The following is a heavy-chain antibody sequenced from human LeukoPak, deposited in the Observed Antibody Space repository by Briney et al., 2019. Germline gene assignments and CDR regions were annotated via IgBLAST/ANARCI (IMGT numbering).Heavy chain of an antibody. CDR3: ATGPDIMTEFQIGTFDI. J-gene: IGHJ3*02. CDR1: GFTVSSYC. Sequence: PGGSLRLSCAASGFTVSSYCMSWVRQAPGKGLEWVSVIYSGGGTHYADSVRGRFTISRDKSKNTLYLQMNSLRVEDTAVYYCATGPDIMTEFQIGTFDIWGQGTMVTVSS. D-gene: IGHD5-12*01. V-gene: IGHV3-66*01. CDR2: IYSGGGT.